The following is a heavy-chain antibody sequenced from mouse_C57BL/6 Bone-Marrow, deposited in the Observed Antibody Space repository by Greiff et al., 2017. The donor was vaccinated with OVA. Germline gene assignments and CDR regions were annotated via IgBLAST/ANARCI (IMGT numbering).Heavy chain of an antibody. D-gene: IGHD2-2*01. CDR1: GYTFTSYW. V-gene: IGHV1-64*01. CDR2: IHPNGGST. Sequence: QVQLQQPGAELVKPGASVKLSCKASGYTFTSYWMHWVKQRPGQGLEWIGMIHPNGGSTNYNEKFTSKATLTVEKSSSTAYMQLSSLTSEDSAVYYCARWLRRFAYWGQGTLVTVSA. J-gene: IGHJ3*01. CDR3: ARWLRRFAY.